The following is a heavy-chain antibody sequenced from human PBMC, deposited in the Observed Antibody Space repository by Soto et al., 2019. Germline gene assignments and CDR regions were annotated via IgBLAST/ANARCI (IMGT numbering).Heavy chain of an antibody. D-gene: IGHD3-9*01. J-gene: IGHJ4*02. V-gene: IGHV4-34*01. Sequence: SXTLSLTCAVYGGSFSGNYWIWIRQPPGKGLEWIGEINHSGSSNYNPSLKSRVTISVDTSKNQFSLRLSSVAAADTAVYYCARLYVYYDIVTGYYVRPSVYLGQGILVTVSS. CDR3: ARLYVYYDIVTGYYVRPSVY. CDR2: INHSGSS. CDR1: GGSFSGNY.